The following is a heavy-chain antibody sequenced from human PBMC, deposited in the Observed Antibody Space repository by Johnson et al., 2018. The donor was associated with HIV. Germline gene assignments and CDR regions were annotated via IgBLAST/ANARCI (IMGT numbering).Heavy chain of an antibody. Sequence: EVQLVESGGGLVQPGGSLRLSSAASGFTFSSYWMSWVRQAPGKGLEWVANIKEDGSEKYYVDSVEGRFTISRDNAKNSLSLQMNSLRAEDTAVYYCARDFRSVGAKDAFDIWGQGTMVTVSS. J-gene: IGHJ3*02. CDR1: GFTFSSYW. D-gene: IGHD1-26*01. V-gene: IGHV3-7*01. CDR2: IKEDGSEK. CDR3: ARDFRSVGAKDAFDI.